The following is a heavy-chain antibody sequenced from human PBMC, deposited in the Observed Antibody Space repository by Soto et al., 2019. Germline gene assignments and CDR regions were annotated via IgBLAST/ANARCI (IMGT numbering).Heavy chain of an antibody. D-gene: IGHD1-26*01. CDR2: ISPYDGST. Sequence: QVQLVQSGAEVKKPGASVKVSCKASGFTFTNYFFHWVRQAPRQGLEWMGIISPYDGSTNYVQSLQCTVTMTRDTSTCTVDLELSSLRSEVTAVYYCARGVGRGSSAFYYYYGMAVWGHGTTVTVSS. CDR3: ARGVGRGSSAFYYYYGMAV. CDR1: GFTFTNYF. V-gene: IGHV1-46*01. J-gene: IGHJ6*02.